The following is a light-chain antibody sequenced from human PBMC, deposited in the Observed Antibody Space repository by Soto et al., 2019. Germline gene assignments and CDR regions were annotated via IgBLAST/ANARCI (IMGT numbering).Light chain of an antibody. CDR1: QSVSNSY. CDR3: QQYTISPPGYT. J-gene: IGKJ2*01. CDR2: GVS. V-gene: IGKV3-20*01. Sequence: ESVLTQSPGTLSLSPGERATLSCRASQSVSNSYLAWYQQKPGQAPRLLIYGVSNRATGIPDRFSGSGSGTDFTLTISRLEPEDFAVYYCQQYTISPPGYTFVQGTKLEIK.